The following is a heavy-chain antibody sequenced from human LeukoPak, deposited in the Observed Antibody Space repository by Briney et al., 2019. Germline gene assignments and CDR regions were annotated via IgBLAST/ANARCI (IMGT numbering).Heavy chain of an antibody. V-gene: IGHV3-21*01. CDR1: GFTFSDYT. D-gene: IGHD6-13*01. CDR2: ITSHSSYI. Sequence: GGSLRLSCAASGFTFSDYTMNWVRQAPGKGLEWVSSITSHSSYIYYADSVKGRFTISRDNAKNSVFLQMNSLRAEDTAVYYCAREPRCSSCSHEYWGQGILVTVSS. CDR3: AREPRCSSCSHEY. J-gene: IGHJ4*02.